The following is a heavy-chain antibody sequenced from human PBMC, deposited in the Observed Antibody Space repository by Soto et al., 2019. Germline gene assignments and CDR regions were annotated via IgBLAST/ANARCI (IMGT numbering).Heavy chain of an antibody. CDR2: IYYSGST. J-gene: IGHJ4*02. V-gene: IGHV4-39*01. CDR3: ARFDYAQLFDY. CDR1: GGSISSSSYY. Sequence: PSETLSLTCTVSGGSISSSSYYWGWIRQPPGEGLEWIGSIYYSGSTYYNPSLKSRVTISVDTSKNQFSLKLSPVTAADTAVYYCARFDYAQLFDYWGQGTLVTVSS. D-gene: IGHD3-16*01.